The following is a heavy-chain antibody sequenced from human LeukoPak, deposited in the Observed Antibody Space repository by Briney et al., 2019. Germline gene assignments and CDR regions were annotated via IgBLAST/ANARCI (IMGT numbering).Heavy chain of an antibody. V-gene: IGHV1-2*02. D-gene: IGHD3-10*01. J-gene: IGHJ4*02. CDR1: GYTFTSYD. CDR3: ARELGGYYGSGSYPY. Sequence: ASVKVSCKAPGYTFTSYDINWVRQATGQGLEWMGWINPNSGGTNYAQKFQGRVTMTRDTSISTAYMELSRLRSDDTAVYYCARELGGYYGSGSYPYWGQGTLVTVSS. CDR2: INPNSGGT.